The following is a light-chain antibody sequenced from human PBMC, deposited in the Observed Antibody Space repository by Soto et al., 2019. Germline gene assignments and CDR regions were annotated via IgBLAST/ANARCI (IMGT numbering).Light chain of an antibody. CDR1: SNDVGGYNY. CDR3: TSYMSSSTYV. V-gene: IGLV2-14*01. J-gene: IGLJ1*01. Sequence: QSVLTQPASVSGSPGQSITISCTGTSNDVGGYNYVSWYQQHPGKAPKLMIYEVSNRPSGVSNRFSGSKSGNTASLTISGLQAEDEADYYCTSYMSSSTYVFGTGTKVTVL. CDR2: EVS.